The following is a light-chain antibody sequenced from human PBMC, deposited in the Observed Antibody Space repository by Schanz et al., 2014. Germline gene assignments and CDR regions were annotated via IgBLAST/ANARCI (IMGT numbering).Light chain of an antibody. CDR2: DAS. J-gene: IGKJ1*01. Sequence: EIVLTQSPATLSVSPGERVSLSCRASESVSTSLAWYQQKPGQSPRLLIYDASSRPTGIPVRFSGSGSGTDFTLTISRLEPEDFAVYYCQQYSDSPRTFGQGTEVEIK. CDR3: QQYSDSPRT. V-gene: IGKV3-20*01. CDR1: ESVSTS.